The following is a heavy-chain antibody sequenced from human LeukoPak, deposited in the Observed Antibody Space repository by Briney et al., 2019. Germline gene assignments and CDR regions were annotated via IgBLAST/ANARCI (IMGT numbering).Heavy chain of an antibody. CDR3: ARDGGYYDILTGYYSGYYYYMDV. J-gene: IGHJ6*03. Sequence: GASVKVSCKASGYTFTSYYMHWVRQAPGQGLEWMGIINPSGGSTSYAQKFQGRVTMTRDMSTSTVYIELSSLRSEDTAVYYCARDGGYYDILTGYYSGYYYYMDVWGKGTTVTVSS. CDR2: INPSGGST. D-gene: IGHD3-9*01. CDR1: GYTFTSYY. V-gene: IGHV1-46*01.